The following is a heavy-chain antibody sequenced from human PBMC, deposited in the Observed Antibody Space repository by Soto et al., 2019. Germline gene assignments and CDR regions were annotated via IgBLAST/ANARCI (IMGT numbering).Heavy chain of an antibody. V-gene: IGHV4-30-2*01. D-gene: IGHD4-17*01. Sequence: QLQLQESGSGLVKPSQTLSLTCAVSGGSISSGGYSWSWIRQPPGKGLEWIGYIYHSGSTYYNPSLKSRVTISVDRSKNQFSLKLSSVTAADTPVYYCARGDYGDYLFDYWGQGTLVTVSS. CDR1: GGSISSGGYS. CDR3: ARGDYGDYLFDY. CDR2: IYHSGST. J-gene: IGHJ4*02.